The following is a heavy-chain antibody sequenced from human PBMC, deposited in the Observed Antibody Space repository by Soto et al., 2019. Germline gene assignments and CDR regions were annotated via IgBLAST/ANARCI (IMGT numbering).Heavy chain of an antibody. CDR3: ATTSLYSSSSAASIDY. CDR1: GYTFTSYY. D-gene: IGHD6-6*01. J-gene: IGHJ4*02. CDR2: INPSGGST. Sequence: QVQLVQSGAEVKKPGASVKVSCKASGYTFTSYYMHWVRQAPGQGLEWMGIINPSGGSTSYAKKFQRRVTMTRDTSTSTVYLELSSLRSEDTAVYYCATTSLYSSSSAASIDYWGQGTLVTVSS. V-gene: IGHV1-46*01.